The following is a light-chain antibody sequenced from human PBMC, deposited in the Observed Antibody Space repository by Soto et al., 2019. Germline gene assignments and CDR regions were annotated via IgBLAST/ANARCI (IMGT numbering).Light chain of an antibody. CDR2: GNS. CDR3: QSYDSSLTGSRV. J-gene: IGLJ2*01. Sequence: QSVLTQPPSVSGAPGQRVTISCSNIGAHYDVHWYQQLPGTAPKLLIYGNSDRPSWVPDRFSGSKSGTSASLAITGLQAEDEADYYCQSYDSSLTGSRVFGGGTKLTVL. V-gene: IGLV1-40*01. CDR1: SNIGAHYD.